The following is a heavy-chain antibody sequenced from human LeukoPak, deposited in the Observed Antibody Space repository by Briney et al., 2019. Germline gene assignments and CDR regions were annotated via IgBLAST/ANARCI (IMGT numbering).Heavy chain of an antibody. CDR3: ARQTAMGRSGDY. Sequence: GESLKISCMASGYSFTNYWIGWVRQMPGKGLEWMGIIDPSDSETRYTPSFQGQVTISADKSLSTAYLQWNSLKASDTAMYYCARQTAMGRSGDYWGQGTLVIVSS. V-gene: IGHV5-51*01. CDR1: GYSFTNYW. J-gene: IGHJ4*02. CDR2: IDPSDSET. D-gene: IGHD5-18*01.